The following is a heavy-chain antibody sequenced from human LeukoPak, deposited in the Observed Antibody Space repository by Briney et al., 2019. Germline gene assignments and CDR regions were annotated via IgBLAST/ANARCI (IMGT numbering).Heavy chain of an antibody. J-gene: IGHJ6*03. D-gene: IGHD3-3*01. V-gene: IGHV4-59*01. CDR3: ARRVQYYDFWSGYYSTYYYYYMDV. CDR2: IYYSGST. Sequence: PSETLSLTCTVSGGSISSYYWSWIRQPPGMGLEWIGYIYYSGSTNYNPSLKSRVTISVDTSKNQFSLKLSSVTAADTAVYYCARRVQYYDFWSGYYSTYYYYYMDVWGKGTTVTVSS. CDR1: GGSISSYY.